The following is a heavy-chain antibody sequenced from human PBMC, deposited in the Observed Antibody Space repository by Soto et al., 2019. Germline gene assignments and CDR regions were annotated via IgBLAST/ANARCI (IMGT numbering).Heavy chain of an antibody. CDR2: IYYDGST. CDR3: GRVVIKMAIQSIDS. J-gene: IGHJ4*02. Sequence: SETLSLTCTVSGDSIRSINNYWGWIRQPPGKGLEWIGNIYYDGSTFYNPSLKSRVAMSIDTSKNQFSLNLTSLTATDTAVYYCGRVVIKMAIQSIDSWGPGTLVTVSS. D-gene: IGHD2-15*01. V-gene: IGHV4-39*01. CDR1: GDSIRSINNY.